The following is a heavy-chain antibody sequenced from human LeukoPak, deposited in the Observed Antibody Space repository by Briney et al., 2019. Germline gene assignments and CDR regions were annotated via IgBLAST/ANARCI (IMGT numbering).Heavy chain of an antibody. CDR1: GYTLTELS. D-gene: IGHD3-3*01. CDR3: ATWHIRDYDFWXXRYNWFDP. CDR2: FDPEDGET. Sequence: ASVKVSCKVSGYTLTELSMHWVRQAPGKGLEWMGGFDPEDGETIYAQKFQGRVTMTEDTSTDTAYMELSSLRSEDTAVYYCATWHIRDYDFWXXRYNWFDPWGQGTLVTV. V-gene: IGHV1-24*01. J-gene: IGHJ5*02.